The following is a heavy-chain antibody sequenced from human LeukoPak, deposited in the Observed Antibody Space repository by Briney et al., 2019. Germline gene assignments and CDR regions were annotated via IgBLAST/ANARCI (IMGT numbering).Heavy chain of an antibody. CDR2: INHSGST. CDR1: GGSFSGYY. CDR3: ARDIVTPGIVGATTAGYFDY. J-gene: IGHJ4*02. D-gene: IGHD1-26*01. Sequence: PSETLSLTCAVYGGSFSGYYWSWIRQPPGKGLEWIGEINHSGSTNYNPSLKSRVTISVDTSKNQLSLKLSSVTAADTAVYYCARDIVTPGIVGATTAGYFDYWGQGALVTVSS. V-gene: IGHV4-34*01.